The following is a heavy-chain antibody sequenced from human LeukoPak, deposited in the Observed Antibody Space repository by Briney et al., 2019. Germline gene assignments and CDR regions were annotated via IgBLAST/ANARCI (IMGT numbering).Heavy chain of an antibody. J-gene: IGHJ4*02. V-gene: IGHV3-9*01. Sequence: GGSLRLSCAASGFTFDDYAMHWVRQAPGKGLEWVSGISWNSGSIGYADSVKGRFTISRDNAKNSLYLQMNSLRAEHTALYYCAKDTNSYNAVAGPFDYWGQGTLVTVSS. D-gene: IGHD6-19*01. CDR3: AKDTNSYNAVAGPFDY. CDR1: GFTFDDYA. CDR2: ISWNSGSI.